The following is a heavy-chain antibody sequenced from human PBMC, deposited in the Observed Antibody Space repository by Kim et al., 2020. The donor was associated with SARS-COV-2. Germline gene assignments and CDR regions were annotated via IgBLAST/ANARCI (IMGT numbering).Heavy chain of an antibody. CDR2: ISYSGST. Sequence: SETLSLTCTVSGGSISRYYWRWIRQPPGKGLEWIGYISYSGSTNYNPSLKSRVTISVDTSKSQFSLKLSSVTAADTAIYYCARGSYGYLDYWGQGILVTVSS. V-gene: IGHV4-59*01. D-gene: IGHD5-18*01. CDR1: GGSISRYY. CDR3: ARGSYGYLDY. J-gene: IGHJ4*02.